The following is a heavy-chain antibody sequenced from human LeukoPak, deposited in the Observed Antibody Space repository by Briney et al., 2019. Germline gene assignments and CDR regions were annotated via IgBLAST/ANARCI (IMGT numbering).Heavy chain of an antibody. Sequence: ASVKVSCKASGYTFSSYAISWVRQAPGQGLEWMGGIIPIFGTANYAQKFQGRVTITADESTSTAYMELSSLRSEDTAVYYCARDLAPYSSGWYSFQHWGQGTLVTVSS. CDR3: ARDLAPYSSGWYSFQH. D-gene: IGHD6-19*01. CDR1: GYTFSSYA. J-gene: IGHJ1*01. CDR2: IIPIFGTA. V-gene: IGHV1-69*13.